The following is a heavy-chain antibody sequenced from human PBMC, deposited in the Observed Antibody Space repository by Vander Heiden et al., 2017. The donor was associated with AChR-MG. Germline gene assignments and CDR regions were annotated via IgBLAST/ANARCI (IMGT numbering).Heavy chain of an antibody. J-gene: IGHJ6*03. CDR3: ARNTGYYYMDV. V-gene: IGHV3-11*01. D-gene: IGHD2-2*02. CDR1: GFTFSDYY. CDR2: MSRSGSTI. Sequence: QVQLLESGGGLVKPGGSLRLSCAASGFTFSDYYESWIRQAPGKGLAWVSYMSRSGSTIYYADSVKGRFTISRDNAKNALYLQMNSLRAEDTAVYYCARNTGYYYMDVWGKGTTVTVSS.